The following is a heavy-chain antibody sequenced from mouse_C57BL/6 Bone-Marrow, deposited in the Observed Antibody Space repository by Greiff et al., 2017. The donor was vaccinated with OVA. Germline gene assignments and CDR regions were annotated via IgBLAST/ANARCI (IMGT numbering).Heavy chain of an antibody. CDR3: TTYRY. J-gene: IGHJ2*01. Sequence: EVQLVESGAELVRPGASVKLSCTASGFNIKDDYMHWVKERPEQGLEWIGWIDPENGDTEYASKFQGKATITADTSSKTVYLHLSSLTSEDTAVYYCTTYRYWGQGTTLTGSS. CDR2: IDPENGDT. CDR1: GFNIKDDY. V-gene: IGHV14-4*01.